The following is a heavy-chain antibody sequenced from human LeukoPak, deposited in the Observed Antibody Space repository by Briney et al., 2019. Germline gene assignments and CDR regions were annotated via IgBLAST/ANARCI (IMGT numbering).Heavy chain of an antibody. V-gene: IGHV4-34*01. D-gene: IGHD3-3*01. CDR3: ARGAKRSVL. CDR1: GGSFSGDY. CDR2: VNHSGSA. Sequence: SETLSLTCAVYGGSFSGDYWSWIRHPPGKGMGWNGEVNHSGSANYNPSLKSRVTISVDTSKNQFSLKLSSVTAAYTAVYYCARGAKRSVLWGQGTLVTVSS. J-gene: IGHJ4*02.